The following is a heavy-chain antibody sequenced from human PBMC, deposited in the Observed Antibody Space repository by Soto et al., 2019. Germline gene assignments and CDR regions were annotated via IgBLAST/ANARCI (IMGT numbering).Heavy chain of an antibody. J-gene: IGHJ6*03. V-gene: IGHV4-59*01. CDR2: IYYSGST. CDR3: ARSYRRYCSGGSCYSYYYYYMDV. D-gene: IGHD2-15*01. Sequence: QVQLQESGPGLVKPSETLSLTGTVSGGSISSYYWSWIRQPPGKGLEWIGYIYYSGSTNYNPSPTSRVTISVDTSKNQFSLKLSSVTAADTAVYYCARSYRRYCSGGSCYSYYYYYMDVWGKGTTVTVSS. CDR1: GGSISSYY.